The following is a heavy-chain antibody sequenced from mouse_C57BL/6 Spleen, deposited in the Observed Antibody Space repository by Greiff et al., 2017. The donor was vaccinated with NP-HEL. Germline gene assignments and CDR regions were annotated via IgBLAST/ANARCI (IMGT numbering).Heavy chain of an antibody. CDR2: IDPSDSYT. D-gene: IGHD2-2*01. CDR1: GYTFTSYW. Sequence: QVQLKQPGAELVMPGASVKLSCKASGYTFTSYWMHWVKQRPGQGLEWIGEIDPSDSYTNYNQKFKGKSTLTVDKSSSTAYMQLSSLTSEDSAVYYCARYGYDGACFDYWGQGTTLTVSS. J-gene: IGHJ2*01. V-gene: IGHV1-69*01. CDR3: ARYGYDGACFDY.